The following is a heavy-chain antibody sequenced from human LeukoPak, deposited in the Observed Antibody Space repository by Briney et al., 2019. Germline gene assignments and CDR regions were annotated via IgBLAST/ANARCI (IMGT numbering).Heavy chain of an antibody. CDR1: GGSISSGGYY. V-gene: IGHV4-30-2*01. D-gene: IGHD6-13*01. CDR2: IYHSGST. CDR3: ARGPPPMIAAAGTFDY. J-gene: IGHJ4*02. Sequence: PSETLSLTCTVSGGSISSGGYYWSWIRQPPGKGLEWIGYIYHSGSTYYNPSLKSRVTISVDRSKNQFSLKLSSVTAADTAVYYCARGPPPMIAAAGTFDYWGQGTLVTVSS.